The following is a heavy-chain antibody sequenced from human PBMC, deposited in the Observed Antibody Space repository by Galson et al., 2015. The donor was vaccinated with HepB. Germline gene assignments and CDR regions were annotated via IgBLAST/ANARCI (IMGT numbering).Heavy chain of an antibody. CDR1: GYSFSSFW. Sequence: QSGAEVKKPGESLKISCKGSGYSFSSFWIGWVRQLPGKGLEWMGLIYPEDSDTRYSPSFQGQVTISADKSISTAYLQWSSLKASGTAMYYCARRQIYGSGLYSMDVWGQGTTVTVSS. D-gene: IGHD2-15*01. CDR2: IYPEDSDT. CDR3: ARRQIYGSGLYSMDV. J-gene: IGHJ6*02. V-gene: IGHV5-51*01.